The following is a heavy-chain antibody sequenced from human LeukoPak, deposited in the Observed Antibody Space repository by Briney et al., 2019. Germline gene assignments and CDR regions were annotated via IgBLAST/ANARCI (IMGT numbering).Heavy chain of an antibody. CDR3: AKDLGYVGATVGFDY. V-gene: IGHV3-9*01. CDR2: IICNSGSI. Sequence: GGSLRLSCVASGFTFYDYAMHWVRHAPGKGLEGVSGIICNSGSIGYASSVKGRFTISRDNTKNSLYLHMNSLRADDTALYYCAKDLGYVGATVGFDYWGQGTLVTVSS. J-gene: IGHJ4*02. CDR1: GFTFYDYA. D-gene: IGHD1-26*01.